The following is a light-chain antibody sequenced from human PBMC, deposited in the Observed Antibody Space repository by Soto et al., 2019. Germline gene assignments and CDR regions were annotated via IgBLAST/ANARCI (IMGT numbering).Light chain of an antibody. CDR3: QQYNNWPPVT. J-gene: IGKJ4*01. CDR1: QSVSSK. Sequence: MMMTQSPATLSVSPGERATLPCRASQSVSSKLAWYQQKPGQAPRLLTYGASTRATGIPARFSGSGSGTEFTLTISSLQSEDFAVYYCQQYNNWPPVTFGGGTKVDIK. CDR2: GAS. V-gene: IGKV3-15*01.